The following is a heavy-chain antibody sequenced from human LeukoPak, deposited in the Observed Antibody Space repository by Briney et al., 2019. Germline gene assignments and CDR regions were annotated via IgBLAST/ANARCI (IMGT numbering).Heavy chain of an antibody. D-gene: IGHD5-18*01. V-gene: IGHV4-34*01. CDR2: INHSGST. CDR3: ARGGYSYGYGYYYYYYMDV. J-gene: IGHJ6*03. CDR1: GGSFSGYY. Sequence: SETLSLTCAVYGGSFSGYYWSWIRQPPRKGLEWIGEINHSGSTNYNPPLKSRVTISVDTSKNQFSLKLSSVTAADTAVYYCARGGYSYGYGYYYYYYMDVWGKGTTVTVSS.